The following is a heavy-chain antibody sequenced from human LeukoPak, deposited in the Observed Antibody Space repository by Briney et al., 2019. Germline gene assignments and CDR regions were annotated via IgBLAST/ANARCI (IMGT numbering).Heavy chain of an antibody. CDR1: GFTFNNYG. J-gene: IGHJ4*02. D-gene: IGHD2-2*01. Sequence: GGSLRLSCAASGFTFNNYGMHWVRQAPGKGLEWVAVISYDGRNKHYPDSVKGRFTISRDISTDTLWLQMDSLRTEDTAVYYCAKGPLRGTAAAIDYWGQGALVTVSS. CDR2: ISYDGRNK. V-gene: IGHV3-30*18. CDR3: AKGPLRGTAAAIDY.